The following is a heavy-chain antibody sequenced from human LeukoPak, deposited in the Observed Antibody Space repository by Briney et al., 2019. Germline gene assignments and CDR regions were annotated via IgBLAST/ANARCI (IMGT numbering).Heavy chain of an antibody. CDR2: ISSSGRTT. V-gene: IGHV3-48*03. CDR3: AKIASSSSQPY. CDR1: GFTFSSYV. D-gene: IGHD6-13*01. Sequence: GGSLRLSCAASGFTFSSYVMSWVRQAPGKGLEWLAYISSSGRTTYYADSVRGRFTISRDNAKNSLYLQMNSLRAEDTAVYYCAKIASSSSQPYWGQGTLVSVSS. J-gene: IGHJ4*02.